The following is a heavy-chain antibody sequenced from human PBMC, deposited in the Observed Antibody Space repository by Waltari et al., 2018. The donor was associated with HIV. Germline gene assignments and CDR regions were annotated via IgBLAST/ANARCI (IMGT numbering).Heavy chain of an antibody. CDR1: AYNFTHFG. J-gene: IGHJ5*02. Sequence: QAHLVQSGAEVKKPGASVKLYCRPSAYNFTHFGISWLRQAPGKGLEWLGWINVHTGNFNQQQKFRGRVTMTTDTATNTAYMELTSLKSDDTAVYYCARGSRIWELDPWGQGTLVTVSS. V-gene: IGHV1-18*01. CDR2: INVHTGNF. D-gene: IGHD1-26*01. CDR3: ARGSRIWELDP.